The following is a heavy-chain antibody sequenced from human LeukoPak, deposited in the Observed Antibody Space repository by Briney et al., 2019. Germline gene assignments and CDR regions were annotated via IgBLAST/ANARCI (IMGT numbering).Heavy chain of an antibody. Sequence: SETLSLTCAVSGGSISSRNWWSWVRQPPGKGLEWIGEIYHSGSTNYNPSLKSRVTISVDTSKNQFSLKLSSVTAADTAVYYCARTNDYYYYYMDVWGKGTTVTISS. CDR3: ARTNDYYYYYMDV. CDR1: GGSISSRNW. V-gene: IGHV4-4*02. J-gene: IGHJ6*03. CDR2: IYHSGST. D-gene: IGHD2-8*01.